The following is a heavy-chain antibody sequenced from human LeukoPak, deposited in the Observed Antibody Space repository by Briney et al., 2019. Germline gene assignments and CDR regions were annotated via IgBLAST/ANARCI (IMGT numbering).Heavy chain of an antibody. Sequence: GESLKISCKASGYSFTNYWIGWVRQMPGKGLEWMGIIYPGDSDTKYSPSFQGLVTISADKSISTAYLQWSSLRASDTAMHYCARQGTIVAGTLGTTFDYWGQGTLLTVSS. CDR2: IYPGDSDT. V-gene: IGHV5-51*01. CDR1: GYSFTNYW. D-gene: IGHD5-12*01. J-gene: IGHJ4*02. CDR3: ARQGTIVAGTLGTTFDY.